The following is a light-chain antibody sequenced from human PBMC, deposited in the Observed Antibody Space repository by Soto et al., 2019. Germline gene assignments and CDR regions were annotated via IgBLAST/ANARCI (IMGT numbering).Light chain of an antibody. Sequence: QSALTQPASVSGSPGQSITVSCTGTSNDVGAYNYVSWYQQHPGTAPKLMIYYVSNRPSGVSNRFSGSKSGNTASLTISGLQAEDEADYYCTSYTSSRTYVFGTGTKLTVL. J-gene: IGLJ1*01. V-gene: IGLV2-14*03. CDR2: YVS. CDR3: TSYTSSRTYV. CDR1: SNDVGAYNY.